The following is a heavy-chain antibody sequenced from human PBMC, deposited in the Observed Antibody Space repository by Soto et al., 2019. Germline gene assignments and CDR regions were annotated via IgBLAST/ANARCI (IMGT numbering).Heavy chain of an antibody. J-gene: IGHJ4*02. V-gene: IGHV3-9*01. D-gene: IGHD5-12*01. Sequence: DVQLVESGGGLVQPGRSLRLSCAASGFKFDGYAMSWVRLAPGKGLEWVSGISSNRDRIGYADSVKGRFTISRDNAKNSLYLQMDSLRPEDTALYYCAKDQYSGHGSFDYWGQGTLVTVSS. CDR2: ISSNRDRI. CDR3: AKDQYSGHGSFDY. CDR1: GFKFDGYA.